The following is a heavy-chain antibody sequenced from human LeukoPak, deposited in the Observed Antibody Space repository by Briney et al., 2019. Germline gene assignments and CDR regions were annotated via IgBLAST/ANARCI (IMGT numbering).Heavy chain of an antibody. CDR3: AKDGGLWVSAHWGDS. CDR2: ISGSGDIT. CDR1: GFTFSSYA. V-gene: IGHV3-23*01. Sequence: GGSLRLSCAASGFTFSSYAMNWVRQAPGKGLEWVSGISGSGDITYYADSVKGRFTISRDNSKNTLYLQMNSLRAEDTAVYYCAKDGGLWVSAHWGDSWGRGTLVTVSS. J-gene: IGHJ4*02. D-gene: IGHD7-27*01.